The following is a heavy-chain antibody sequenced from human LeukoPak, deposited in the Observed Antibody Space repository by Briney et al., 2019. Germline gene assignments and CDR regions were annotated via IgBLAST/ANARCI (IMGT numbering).Heavy chain of an antibody. CDR2: IYSGGST. Sequence: GGSLRLSCAASRFTVSSNYMSWVRQAPGKGLEWVSVIYSGGSTYYADSVKGRFTISRDNSKNTLYLQMNSLRAEDTAVYYCAKVRNGIAVAGIDYWGQGTLVTVSS. D-gene: IGHD6-19*01. CDR3: AKVRNGIAVAGIDY. CDR1: RFTVSSNY. V-gene: IGHV3-53*01. J-gene: IGHJ4*02.